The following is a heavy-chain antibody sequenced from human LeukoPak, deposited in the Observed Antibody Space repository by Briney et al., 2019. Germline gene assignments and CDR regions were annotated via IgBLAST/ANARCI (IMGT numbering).Heavy chain of an antibody. Sequence: PGGSLRLSCVASGFTFSDYAMSWVRQTPGKGLEWVSTISASGGATYYSNSVKGRFAISRDNSKSTLSLQMNSLRAEDTALYYCAKELPTLVYYYMEVWGKGTTVTVFS. CDR2: ISASGGAT. CDR3: AKELPTLVYYYMEV. J-gene: IGHJ6*03. CDR1: GFTFSDYA. V-gene: IGHV3-23*01. D-gene: IGHD3-16*01.